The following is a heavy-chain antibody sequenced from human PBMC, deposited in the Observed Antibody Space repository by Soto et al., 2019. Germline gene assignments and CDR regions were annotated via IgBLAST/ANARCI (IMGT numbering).Heavy chain of an antibody. V-gene: IGHV3-7*01. CDR3: ARDYYGSGSYYNYGMDV. Sequence: VGSLRLSCAASGFTFSSYWMSWVRQAPGKGLEWVANIKQDGSEKYYVDSVKGRFTISRDNAKNSLYLQMNSLRAEDTAVYYCARDYYGSGSYYNYGMDVWGQGTTVTVSS. CDR2: IKQDGSEK. J-gene: IGHJ6*02. CDR1: GFTFSSYW. D-gene: IGHD3-10*01.